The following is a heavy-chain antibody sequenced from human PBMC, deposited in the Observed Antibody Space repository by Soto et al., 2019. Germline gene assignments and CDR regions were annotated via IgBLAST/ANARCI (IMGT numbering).Heavy chain of an antibody. J-gene: IGHJ6*02. D-gene: IGHD3-10*01. V-gene: IGHV4-34*01. CDR3: ASRRFGDV. Sequence: QVQLQQWGAGLLKPSETLSLTCAVYGGSFSGYYWSWIRQPPGKGLEWIGEINHSGSTNYNPSLKSRVTISVDTCKNQFSLKLSSVTAPDTAVYYCASRRFGDVWGQGTTVTVSS. CDR2: INHSGST. CDR1: GGSFSGYY.